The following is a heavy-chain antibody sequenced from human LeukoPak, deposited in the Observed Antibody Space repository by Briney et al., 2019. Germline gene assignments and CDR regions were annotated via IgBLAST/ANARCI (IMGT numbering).Heavy chain of an antibody. CDR3: ARHPPDY. CDR2: IYPGDSDT. Sequence: GASLQISCKGSGALFTNYWIGWVRQLPGKGLEWMGIIYPGDSDTSYSPSFEGQVTISVDKSISTAYLQWSSLKASDTAMYYWARHPPDYWGQGTLVTVSS. J-gene: IGHJ4*02. V-gene: IGHV5-51*01. CDR1: GALFTNYW.